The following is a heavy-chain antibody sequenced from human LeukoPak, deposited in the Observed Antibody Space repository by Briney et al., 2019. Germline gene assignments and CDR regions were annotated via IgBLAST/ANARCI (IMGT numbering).Heavy chain of an antibody. D-gene: IGHD4-23*01. V-gene: IGHV3-30*03. CDR2: ISYDGSNK. J-gene: IGHJ3*02. CDR3: ATGGASVFLDPFDI. Sequence: PGGSLRLSCAASGFTFSNYGMHWVRQAPGKGLEWVAVISYDGSNKFYADSVKGRFTMSRDNSKNTLYLQMNSLRAEDTAVYYCATGGASVFLDPFDIWGQGTMVTVSS. CDR1: GFTFSNYG.